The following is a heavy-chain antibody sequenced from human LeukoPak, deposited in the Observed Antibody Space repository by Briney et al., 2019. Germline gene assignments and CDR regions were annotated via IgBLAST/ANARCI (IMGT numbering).Heavy chain of an antibody. J-gene: IGHJ6*03. Sequence: SGTLSLTCTVSGGSISSGSYYWSWIRQPAGKGLEWIGRIYTSGGTNYNPSFKSRVTISVDTSKNQFSLKLSSVTAADTAVYYCARDGSAWGYYYYMDVWGKGTTVTVSS. CDR3: ARDGSAWGYYYYMDV. D-gene: IGHD3-16*01. CDR1: GGSISSGSYY. CDR2: IYTSGGT. V-gene: IGHV4-61*02.